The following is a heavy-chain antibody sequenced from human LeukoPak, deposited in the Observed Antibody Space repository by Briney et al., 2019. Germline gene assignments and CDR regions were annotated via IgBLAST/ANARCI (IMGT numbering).Heavy chain of an antibody. J-gene: IGHJ4*02. Sequence: PGESLKISCKGSGYNFTNYWIGCVRQMPAKGLECTGIIYPGDSDTRYSPSFQGQVTISADKSISTAYLQWSSLKASDTAMYYCARREGGWHLDYWGQGTLVTVSS. CDR1: GYNFTNYW. CDR3: ARREGGWHLDY. D-gene: IGHD6-19*01. V-gene: IGHV5-51*01. CDR2: IYPGDSDT.